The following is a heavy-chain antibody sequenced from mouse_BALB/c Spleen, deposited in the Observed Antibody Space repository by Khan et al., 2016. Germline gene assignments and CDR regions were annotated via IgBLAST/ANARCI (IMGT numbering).Heavy chain of an antibody. CDR3: ARGGLRRGLLAY. J-gene: IGHJ3*01. D-gene: IGHD2-4*01. CDR1: GYSITSDYA. V-gene: IGHV3-2*02. CDR2: IRYTGST. Sequence: VQLKQSGPGLVKPSQSLSLTCTVTGYSITSDYAWNWIRQFPGNKLEWMCYIRYTGSTSYNPSLKSRVSITRDTSKNQFFLQLNSVTTEDTATYYCARGGLRRGLLAYWAEGTLATVSA.